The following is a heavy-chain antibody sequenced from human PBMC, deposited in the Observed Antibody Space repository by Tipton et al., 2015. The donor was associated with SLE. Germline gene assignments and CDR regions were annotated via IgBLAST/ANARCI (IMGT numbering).Heavy chain of an antibody. V-gene: IGHV3-21*03. D-gene: IGHD6-13*01. CDR2: ISSGSTYI. Sequence: SLRLSCAASGFAFNEYGMHWVRQAPGKGLEWVSSISSGSTYIYYSDSVEGRFTISRDNAKNSLYLQMNSLRTEDTGVYYCVRGLAAAGTDFDYWGQGMLVTVSS. CDR1: GFAFNEYG. CDR3: VRGLAAAGTDFDY. J-gene: IGHJ4*02.